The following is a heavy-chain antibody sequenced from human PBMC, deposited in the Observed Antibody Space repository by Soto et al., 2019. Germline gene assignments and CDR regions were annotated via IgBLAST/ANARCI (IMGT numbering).Heavy chain of an antibody. V-gene: IGHV3-33*01. D-gene: IGHD3-10*01. J-gene: IGHJ4*02. CDR3: ARAPFTGPTMQGFDY. CDR1: GFTFGRYG. CDR2: IWYDGSNK. Sequence: PGGSLRLSCAASGFTFGRYGIHWVRQAPGKGLQWVAVIWYDGSNKYYADSVKGRFTISRDNSKNTLYLQMNSLRAEDTAMYYCARAPFTGPTMQGFDYWGQGTLVTVSS.